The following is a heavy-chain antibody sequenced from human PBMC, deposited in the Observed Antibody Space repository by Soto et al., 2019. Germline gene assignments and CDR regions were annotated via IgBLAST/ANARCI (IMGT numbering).Heavy chain of an antibody. CDR1: GYTFTSYA. V-gene: IGHV1-3*01. CDR3: ARVLRGYSGFEDYFDY. D-gene: IGHD5-12*01. J-gene: IGHJ4*02. Sequence: ASVKVSCKASGYTFTSYAMNWVRQAPGQRLEWMGWINAGNGNTKYSQKFQGRVTITRDTSASTAYMELSSLRAGDTAVYYCARVLRGYSGFEDYFDYWGQGALVTVSS. CDR2: INAGNGNT.